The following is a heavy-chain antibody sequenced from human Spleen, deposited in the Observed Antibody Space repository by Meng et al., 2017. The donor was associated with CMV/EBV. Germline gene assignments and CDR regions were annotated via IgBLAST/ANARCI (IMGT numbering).Heavy chain of an antibody. CDR1: EFNFDDYA. Sequence: SLKISCAASEFNFDDYAMHWVRQAPGKGLEWVAGISWSGSTIDYADSVKGRFTISRDNGMNSLYLQMDSLRPEDTALYYCARKQGGRYGMDVWGQGTTVTVSS. CDR2: ISWSGSTI. V-gene: IGHV3-9*01. D-gene: IGHD2-15*01. J-gene: IGHJ6*02. CDR3: ARKQGGRYGMDV.